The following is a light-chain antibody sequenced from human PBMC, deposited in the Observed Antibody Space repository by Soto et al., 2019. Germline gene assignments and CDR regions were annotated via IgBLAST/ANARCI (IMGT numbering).Light chain of an antibody. CDR2: GES. V-gene: IGKV3-20*01. CDR1: QSVSSNY. CDR3: QQYNSYSWT. Sequence: ELVLTQSPGTLSLSPGERSTLSCRASQSVSSNYLAWYQQKTGQAPRILIYGESTRATGIPARFSGSGSGTELNLTISRLQPDDFATYYCQQYNSYSWTFGQGTKVDIK. J-gene: IGKJ1*01.